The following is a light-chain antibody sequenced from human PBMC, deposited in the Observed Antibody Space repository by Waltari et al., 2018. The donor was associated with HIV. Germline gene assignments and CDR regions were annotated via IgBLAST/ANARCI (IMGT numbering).Light chain of an antibody. CDR3: QQYYRTPPA. J-gene: IGKJ1*01. V-gene: IGKV4-1*01. Sequence: DVVITQSPDALVGSLGERVTINCTSSQSILSDSNKKNYLAWYQQRPGQPPKLLVYWASTRESGVPARFSGSGSGTDFTLTISNLQAEDAAIYYCQQYYRTPPAFGQGTKVEV. CDR2: WAS. CDR1: QSILSDSNKKNY.